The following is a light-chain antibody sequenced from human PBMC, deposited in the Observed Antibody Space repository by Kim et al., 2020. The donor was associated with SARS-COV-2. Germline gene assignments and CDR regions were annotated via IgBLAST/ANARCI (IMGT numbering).Light chain of an antibody. CDR1: QDITKY. CDR3: QQYANLPIT. J-gene: IGKJ5*01. V-gene: IGKV1-33*01. CDR2: DVS. Sequence: DIQMTQSPSSLSASVGDRVTITCQAIQDITKYLNWYQQKPGKTPKPLIYDVSNLERGVPSRFSGAGFGTNFTFTISSLHPEDAATYFCQQYANLPITFGQGTRLEIK.